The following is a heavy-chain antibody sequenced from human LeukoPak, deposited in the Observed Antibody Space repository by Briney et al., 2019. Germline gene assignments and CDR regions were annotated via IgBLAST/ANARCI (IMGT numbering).Heavy chain of an antibody. CDR2: INPNSGGT. CDR1: GYTFTGYY. V-gene: IGHV1-2*02. J-gene: IGHJ4*02. Sequence: ASVKVSCKASGYTFTGYYMHWVRQTPGQGLEWMGWINPNSGGTNYAQKYQGRVTMTRDTSISTAYMELSRLRSDDTAVYYCASQLLTGYMPDCWGQGTLVTVSS. CDR3: ASQLLTGYMPDC. D-gene: IGHD3-9*01.